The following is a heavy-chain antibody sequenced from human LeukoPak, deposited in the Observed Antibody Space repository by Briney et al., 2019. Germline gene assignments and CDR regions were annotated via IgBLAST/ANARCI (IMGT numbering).Heavy chain of an antibody. CDR3: ARGGSIVGATPHDAFDI. V-gene: IGHV4-59*01. Sequence: PSETLSLTCTVSAAPITSYYWSWIRQPPGNGLEGIGYIYYSGSTNYNPSLKSRVAISVDTSKNQVSLRLSSVTAADTAVYYRARGGSIVGATPHDAFDIWGQGTVVTVS. J-gene: IGHJ3*02. CDR2: IYYSGST. D-gene: IGHD1-26*01. CDR1: AAPITSYY.